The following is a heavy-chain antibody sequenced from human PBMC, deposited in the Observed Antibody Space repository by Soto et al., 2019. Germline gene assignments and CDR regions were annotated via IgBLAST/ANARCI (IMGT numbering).Heavy chain of an antibody. Sequence: QAQLVQSGAEVKKPGASVKVSCKASGHTFTGYDINWVRQATGQGLEWMGWMNPNSGNTGYAQNFQGRVTMTRDNSITTAYMELTSLRDDDSAVYYCAGEKVGTTGIDFWGQGTLVTVSS. J-gene: IGHJ4*02. D-gene: IGHD1-26*01. V-gene: IGHV1-8*01. CDR3: AGEKVGTTGIDF. CDR1: GHTFTGYD. CDR2: MNPNSGNT.